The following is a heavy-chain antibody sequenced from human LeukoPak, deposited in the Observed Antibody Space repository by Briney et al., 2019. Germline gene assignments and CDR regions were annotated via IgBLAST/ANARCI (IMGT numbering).Heavy chain of an antibody. V-gene: IGHV1-69*06. Sequence: SVKVSCKASRGTFSSYAINWVRQAPGQGLEWMGGIIPIFGTANYAQKFQGRVTITADKSTSTAYMELSSLRSEDTAVYYCAREACSGGSCYPKYEHWGQGTLVTVSS. J-gene: IGHJ1*01. CDR3: AREACSGGSCYPKYEH. CDR2: IIPIFGTA. D-gene: IGHD2-15*01. CDR1: RGTFSSYA.